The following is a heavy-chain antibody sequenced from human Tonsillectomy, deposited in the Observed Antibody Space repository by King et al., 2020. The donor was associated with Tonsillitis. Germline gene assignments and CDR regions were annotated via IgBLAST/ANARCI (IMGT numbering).Heavy chain of an antibody. Sequence: VQLVESGGGVVQPGRSLRLSCAASGFIFSSYDMYWVRQVQGKGLEWVAVITYDGSNKYYADSVKGRFTISRDNSKNTLYLQMNSLRAEDTAVYYCARDRDDYILDYWGQGTLVTVSS. CDR3: ARDRDDYILDY. D-gene: IGHD4/OR15-4a*01. CDR1: GFIFSSYD. J-gene: IGHJ4*02. V-gene: IGHV3-33*05. CDR2: ITYDGSNK.